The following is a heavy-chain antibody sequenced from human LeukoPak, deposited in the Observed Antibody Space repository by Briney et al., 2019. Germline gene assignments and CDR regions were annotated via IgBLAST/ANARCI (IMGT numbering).Heavy chain of an antibody. D-gene: IGHD2-2*01. CDR3: ARDCSSTSCYYYYYMDV. CDR2: IYSGGST. J-gene: IGHJ6*03. CDR1: GFTVSSNY. Sequence: GGSLRLSCAASGFTVSSNYMSWVRQAPGKGLEWVSVIYSGGSTYYADSVKGRFTISRDNAKNSLYLQMNSLRAEDTAVYYCARDCSSTSCYYYYYMDVWGKGTTVTVSS. V-gene: IGHV3-53*01.